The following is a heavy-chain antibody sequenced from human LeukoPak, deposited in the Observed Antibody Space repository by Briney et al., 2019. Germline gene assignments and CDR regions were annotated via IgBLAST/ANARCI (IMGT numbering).Heavy chain of an antibody. V-gene: IGHV3-7*01. D-gene: IGHD4-17*01. CDR2: VNEDESEK. CDR3: ARDSTTVTNGYDWFDP. J-gene: IGHJ5*02. Sequence: GGSLRLSCVASGFAFNNYWMTWVRQAPGKGLECVASVNEDESEKYYVASVKGRCTIPRDNAKNSVFLQMNSLRAEDTAMYYCARDSTTVTNGYDWFDPWGQGTLVTVSS. CDR1: GFAFNNYW.